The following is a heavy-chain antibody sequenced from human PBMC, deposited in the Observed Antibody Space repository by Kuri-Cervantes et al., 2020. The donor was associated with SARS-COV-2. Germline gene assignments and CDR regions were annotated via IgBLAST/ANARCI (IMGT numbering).Heavy chain of an antibody. CDR1: GFNFSRTD. D-gene: IGHD2-8*01. J-gene: IGHJ4*02. Sequence: GESLKISCAASGFNFSRTDMHWVRQAPGKGLEWVAVISHDGKNKKCIASGKGRFTISRDNSQNTLYLHMNSLRSEDTAVYYCVTDRLGVHDSWGQGTLVTVSS. V-gene: IGHV3-30*03. CDR2: ISHDGKNK. CDR3: VTDRLGVHDS.